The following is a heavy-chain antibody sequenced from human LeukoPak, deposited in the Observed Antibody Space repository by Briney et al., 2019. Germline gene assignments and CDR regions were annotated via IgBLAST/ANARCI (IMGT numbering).Heavy chain of an antibody. CDR1: GGSFSGYY. CDR2: IYYSGST. Sequence: SETLSLTCAVYGGSFSGYYWSWIRQPPGKGLEWIGSIYYSGSTYCNPSLKSRVTISVDTSKNQFSLKLSSVTAADTAVYYCARKAYYYYMDVWGKGTTVTISS. CDR3: ARKAYYYYMDV. V-gene: IGHV4-34*01. J-gene: IGHJ6*03.